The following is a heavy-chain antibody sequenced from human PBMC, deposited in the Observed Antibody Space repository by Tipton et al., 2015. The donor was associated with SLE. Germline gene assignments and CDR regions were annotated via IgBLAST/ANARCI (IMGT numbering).Heavy chain of an antibody. CDR3: ARGVAAAGTRAFDI. D-gene: IGHD6-13*01. CDR1: GFTFSSYG. CDR2: IRYDGSNK. Sequence: SLRLSCAASGFTFSSYGMHWVRQAPGKGLEWVAFIRYDGSNKYYADSVKGRFTISRDNSKNTLYLQMNSLRAEDTAVYYCARGVAAAGTRAFDIWGQGTMVTVSS. J-gene: IGHJ3*02. V-gene: IGHV3-30*02.